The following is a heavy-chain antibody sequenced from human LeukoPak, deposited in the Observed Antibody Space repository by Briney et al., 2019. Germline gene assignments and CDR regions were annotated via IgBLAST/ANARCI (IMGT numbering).Heavy chain of an antibody. CDR3: ARALPQKLLWFGDPRQKYNWFDP. CDR1: GDSVSNNTAA. CDR2: TYYRSKWYN. V-gene: IGHV6-1*01. J-gene: IGHJ5*02. D-gene: IGHD3-10*01. Sequence: SQTLSLTCAISGDSVSNNTAAWNWIRQSPSRGLEWLGRTYYRSKWYNDYAVSVKSRITINPDTSKNQFSLKLSSVTAADTAVYYCARALPQKLLWFGDPRQKYNWFDPWGQGTLVTVSS.